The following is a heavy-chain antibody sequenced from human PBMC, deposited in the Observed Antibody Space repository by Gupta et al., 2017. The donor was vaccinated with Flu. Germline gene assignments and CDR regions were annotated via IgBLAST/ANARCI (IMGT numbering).Heavy chain of an antibody. Sequence: EVQLVESGGGLVKPGGSLRLSCAASGFTFSSYSMNWVRQAPGKGPEWVSSISRSSSYRYYADAVKGRFTISRDNAKNSLYLQMNSLRAEDTAVYYCARVERGYCSGGSCYSLWFDPWGQGTLVTVSS. V-gene: IGHV3-21*01. CDR2: ISRSSSYR. CDR1: GFTFSSYS. CDR3: ARVERGYCSGGSCYSLWFDP. J-gene: IGHJ5*02. D-gene: IGHD2-15*01.